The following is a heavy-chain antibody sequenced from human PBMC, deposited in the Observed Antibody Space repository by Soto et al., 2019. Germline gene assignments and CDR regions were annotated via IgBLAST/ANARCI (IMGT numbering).Heavy chain of an antibody. Sequence: GGSLRLSCAASGFTFSIYSMNWVRQAPGKGLEWVSYIMPGSSHIFYADSVKGRFTISRDNAKNSLYLQMNSLRAEDTAVYYCVRDPSRRSPPDDSGQGTLVTVSS. J-gene: IGHJ4*02. CDR2: IMPGSSHI. V-gene: IGHV3-21*05. CDR3: VRDPSRRSPPDD. D-gene: IGHD6-6*01. CDR1: GFTFSIYS.